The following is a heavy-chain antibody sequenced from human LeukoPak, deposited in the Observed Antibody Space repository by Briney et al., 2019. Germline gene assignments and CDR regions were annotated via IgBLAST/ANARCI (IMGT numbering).Heavy chain of an antibody. D-gene: IGHD3-22*01. CDR1: GFTVSSNY. CDR3: ARDLGRYDSNQGPPDAFDI. J-gene: IGHJ3*02. V-gene: IGHV3-53*01. CDR2: IYTGGST. Sequence: GGSLRLSCAASGFTVSSNYMSWVRQAPGRGLEWVSVIYTGGSTYYADSVKGRFTISRDNSKNTLYLQMNSLRAEDTAVYYCARDLGRYDSNQGPPDAFDIWGQGTMVTVSS.